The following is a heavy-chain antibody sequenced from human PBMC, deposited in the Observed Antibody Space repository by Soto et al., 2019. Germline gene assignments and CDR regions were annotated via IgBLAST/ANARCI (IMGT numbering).Heavy chain of an antibody. J-gene: IGHJ5*02. CDR1: GGTFSSYA. V-gene: IGHV1-69*13. D-gene: IGHD3-3*01. Sequence: SVKVSWKASGGTFSSYAISWVRQAPGQGLEWMGGIIPIFGTANYAQKFQGRVTITADESTSTAYMELSSLRSEDTAVYYCARDNYDCWSGYYQENNWFDPWGQRTLVTVSS. CDR2: IIPIFGTA. CDR3: ARDNYDCWSGYYQENNWFDP.